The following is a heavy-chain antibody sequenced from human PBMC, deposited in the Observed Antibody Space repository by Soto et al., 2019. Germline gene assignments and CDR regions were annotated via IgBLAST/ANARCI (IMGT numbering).Heavy chain of an antibody. CDR3: AISEPGGSGSYLNY. Sequence: PSETLSLTCAVSGYSISSGYYWGWIRQPPGKGLEWIGSIYHSGSTYYNPSLKSRVTISVDTSKNQFSLKLSSATAADTAVYYCAISEPGGSGSYLNYWGQGTLVTVSS. V-gene: IGHV4-38-2*01. J-gene: IGHJ4*02. D-gene: IGHD1-26*01. CDR2: IYHSGST. CDR1: GYSISSGYY.